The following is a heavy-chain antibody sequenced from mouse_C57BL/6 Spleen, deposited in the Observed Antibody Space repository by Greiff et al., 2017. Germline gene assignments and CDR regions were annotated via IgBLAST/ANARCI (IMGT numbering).Heavy chain of an antibody. CDR1: GYTFTDYN. J-gene: IGHJ2*01. CDR2: INPNNGGT. Sequence: VQLQQSGPELVKPGASVKIPCKASGYTFTDYNMDWVKQSHGKSLEWIGDINPNNGGTNYNQKFKGKATLTVDKSSSTAYMELRSLTSEDTAVYYCARLLYDGYDPDYWGQGTTLTVSS. CDR3: ARLLYDGYDPDY. V-gene: IGHV1-18*01. D-gene: IGHD2-3*01.